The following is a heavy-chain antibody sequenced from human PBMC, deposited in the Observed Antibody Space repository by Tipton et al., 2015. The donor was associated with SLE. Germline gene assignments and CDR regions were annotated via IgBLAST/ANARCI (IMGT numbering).Heavy chain of an antibody. V-gene: IGHV3-53*01. CDR1: GFTVSSNY. CDR2: IYSGGST. D-gene: IGHD6-13*01. Sequence: SLRLSCAASGFTVSSNYMSWVRQAPGKGLEWVSVIYSGGSTYYADSVKGRFTISRDNSKNTLYLQMNSLRAEDTAVYYCAAAGSPEYFQHWGQGTLVTVSS. J-gene: IGHJ1*01. CDR3: AAAGSPEYFQH.